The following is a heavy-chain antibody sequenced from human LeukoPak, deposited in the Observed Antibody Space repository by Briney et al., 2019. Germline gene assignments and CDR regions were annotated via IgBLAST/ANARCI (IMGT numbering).Heavy chain of an antibody. D-gene: IGHD1-1*01. J-gene: IGHJ4*02. CDR1: GFTFTDYG. V-gene: IGHV3-30*02. CDR3: AKEGTASKPSDLDY. CDR2: IRHDGTIK. Sequence: GGSLRLSCAASGFTFTDYGIHWVRQAPGKGLEWVAFIRHDGTIKYYADSVKGRFTISRDNSRNTLYLQMNSLRTEDTAVYYCAKEGTASKPSDLDYWGQGTLVTVSS.